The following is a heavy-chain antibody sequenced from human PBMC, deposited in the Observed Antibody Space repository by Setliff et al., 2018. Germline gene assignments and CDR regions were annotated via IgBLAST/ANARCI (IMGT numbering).Heavy chain of an antibody. CDR2: IKSNVDGGTA. CDR3: ATGLGQYFDY. J-gene: IGHJ4*02. V-gene: IGHV3-15*01. Sequence: GGSLRLSCAASGFTFTTAWMTWVRQAPGKGLEWVGRIKSNVDGGTADYAAPVKGRFIISRDDSKNLVFLQMNSLKTEDTAVYYCATGLGQYFDYWGQGSLVTVSS. CDR1: GFTFTTAW. D-gene: IGHD3-9*01.